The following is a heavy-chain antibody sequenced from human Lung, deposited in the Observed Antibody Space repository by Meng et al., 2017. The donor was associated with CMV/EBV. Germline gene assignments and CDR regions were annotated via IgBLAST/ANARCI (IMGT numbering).Heavy chain of an antibody. D-gene: IGHD3-3*01. CDR3: AREREELITTFGVATSSRYGMAV. V-gene: IGHV3-21*01. Sequence: GESLKISCAASGFTFSRYSMNWVRQAPGKGLEWVSSIRSSSRYIYYTDSVKGRFTISTDNAKTSLYLQMNSLRAEDTAVYYCAREREELITTFGVATSSRYGMAVWGQGNTV. J-gene: IGHJ6*01. CDR1: GFTFSRYS. CDR2: IRSSSRYI.